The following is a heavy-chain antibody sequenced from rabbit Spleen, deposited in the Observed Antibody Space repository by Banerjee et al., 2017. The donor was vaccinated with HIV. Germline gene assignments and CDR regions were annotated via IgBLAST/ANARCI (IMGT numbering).Heavy chain of an antibody. CDR1: GFSFSSKLY. V-gene: IGHV1S45*01. D-gene: IGHD1-1*01. J-gene: IGHJ6*01. Sequence: QEQLEASGGDLVKPEGSLILTCTASGFSFSSKLYMCWVRQPPGKGLEWIGCIYGGTSGTTYYATWAKGRFTVSKTSSTTVTLQATSLTVADTATYFCARDYSGYSVFELWGPGTLVTVS. CDR2: IYGGTSGTT. CDR3: ARDYSGYSVFEL.